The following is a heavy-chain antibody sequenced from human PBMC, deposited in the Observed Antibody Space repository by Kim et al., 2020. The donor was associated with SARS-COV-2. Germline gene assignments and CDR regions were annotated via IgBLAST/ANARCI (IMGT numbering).Heavy chain of an antibody. Sequence: PSFQDQVTISADKSISPAYLQWSSLKASDAAMYYCARLPGGPAAPFDIWGQGTMVTVSS. J-gene: IGHJ3*02. D-gene: IGHD2-2*01. CDR3: ARLPGGPAAPFDI. V-gene: IGHV5-51*01.